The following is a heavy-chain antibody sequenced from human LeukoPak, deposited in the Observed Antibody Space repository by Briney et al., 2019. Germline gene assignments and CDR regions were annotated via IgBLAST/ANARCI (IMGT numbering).Heavy chain of an antibody. D-gene: IGHD3-10*01. CDR1: GGSFSGYY. Sequence: SETLSLTCAVYGGSFSGYYWSWLRQPPGKGLEWIGEIYHSGSTNYNPSLKSRVTISVDTSKNQFSLKLSSVPAADTAVYYCARHVGSITMVRGARKFDPWGQGTLVTVSS. J-gene: IGHJ5*02. V-gene: IGHV4-34*01. CDR2: IYHSGST. CDR3: ARHVGSITMVRGARKFDP.